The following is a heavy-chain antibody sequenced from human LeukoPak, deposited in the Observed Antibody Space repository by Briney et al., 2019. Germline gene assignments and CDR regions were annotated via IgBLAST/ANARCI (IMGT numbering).Heavy chain of an antibody. CDR2: MNPNSGNT. V-gene: IGHV1-8*02. Sequence: ASVKVSCKASGYTFTSYGISWVRQATGQGLEWMGWMNPNSGNTGYAQKFQGRVTMTRNTSISTAYMELSSLRSEDTAVYYCARLDHILKGGFDYWGQGTLVTVSS. CDR3: ARLDHILKGGFDY. D-gene: IGHD3-9*01. CDR1: GYTFTSYG. J-gene: IGHJ4*02.